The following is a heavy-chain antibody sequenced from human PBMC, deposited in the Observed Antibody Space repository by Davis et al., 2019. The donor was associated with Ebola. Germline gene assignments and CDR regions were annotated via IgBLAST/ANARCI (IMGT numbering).Heavy chain of an antibody. CDR3: AKDTSNVWFDV. V-gene: IGHV3-23*01. CDR1: GFVFSSYV. Sequence: GESLKISCAASGFVFSSYVMSWVRRAPGKGLEWVSTLGLSADTYYADSVKGRFTISRDNSKNTLHLQINSLRVEDTAIYYCAKDTSNVWFDVWGQGTMVTVSS. J-gene: IGHJ3*01. D-gene: IGHD6-19*01. CDR2: LGLSADT.